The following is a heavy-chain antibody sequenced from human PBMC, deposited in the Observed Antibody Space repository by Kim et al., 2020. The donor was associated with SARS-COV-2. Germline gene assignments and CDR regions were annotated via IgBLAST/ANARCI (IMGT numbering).Heavy chain of an antibody. CDR2: IYYSGST. D-gene: IGHD3-22*01. CDR1: GGSISSYY. J-gene: IGHJ4*02. V-gene: IGHV4-59*01. CDR3: ARGWYYYDSSGYRGGFDY. Sequence: SETLSLTCTVSGGSISSYYWSWIRQPPGKGLEWIGYIYYSGSTNYNPSLKSRVTISVDTSKNQFSLKLSSVTAADTAVYYCARGWYYYDSSGYRGGFDYCGQGTLVTVSS.